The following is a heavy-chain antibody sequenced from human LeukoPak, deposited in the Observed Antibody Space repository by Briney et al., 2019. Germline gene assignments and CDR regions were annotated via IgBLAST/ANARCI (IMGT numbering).Heavy chain of an antibody. D-gene: IGHD6-6*01. Sequence: GGSLRLSCAASGFTFSDYYMSWIRQAPGKGLEWLSYISGSGLTIYYADSVKGRFTISRDNAKNSLYLQMNSLRAEDTAVYYCARDRGGIAARPEGYWGQGTLVTVSS. J-gene: IGHJ4*02. CDR2: ISGSGLTI. V-gene: IGHV3-11*04. CDR3: ARDRGGIAARPEGY. CDR1: GFTFSDYY.